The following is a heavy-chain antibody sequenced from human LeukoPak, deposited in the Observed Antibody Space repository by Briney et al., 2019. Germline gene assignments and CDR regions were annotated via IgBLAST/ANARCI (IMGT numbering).Heavy chain of an antibody. CDR1: GGTFSSYA. J-gene: IGHJ3*02. CDR2: IIPIFGTA. Sequence: ASVTVSCKASGGTFSSYAISWVRQAPGQGLEWMGGIIPIFGTANYAQKFQGRVTITTDESTSTAYMELSSLRSEDTAVYYCASYSGIVVVPAAIPVFAFDIWGQGTMVTVSS. D-gene: IGHD2-2*02. CDR3: ASYSGIVVVPAAIPVFAFDI. V-gene: IGHV1-69*05.